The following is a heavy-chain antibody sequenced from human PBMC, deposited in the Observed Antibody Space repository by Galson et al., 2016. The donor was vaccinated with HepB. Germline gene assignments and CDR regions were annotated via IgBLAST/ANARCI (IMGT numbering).Heavy chain of an antibody. Sequence: SLRLSCAASGFRFGTYAMHWVRQAPGKGLEWVAGISNDGNNKYYIDSAKGRFTISRDNAKNSLFLQMNSLRPEDTALYYFAKDTSYSSSWFYFDYWGQGALVTVSS. V-gene: IGHV3-30*04. J-gene: IGHJ4*02. CDR2: ISNDGNNK. CDR1: GFRFGTYA. D-gene: IGHD6-13*01. CDR3: AKDTSYSSSWFYFDY.